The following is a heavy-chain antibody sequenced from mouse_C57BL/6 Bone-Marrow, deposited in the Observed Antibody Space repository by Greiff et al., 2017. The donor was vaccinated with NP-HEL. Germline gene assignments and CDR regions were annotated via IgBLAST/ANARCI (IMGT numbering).Heavy chain of an antibody. D-gene: IGHD2-10*02. J-gene: IGHJ2*01. CDR1: GFTFSSYG. CDR3: ARHPSGYYFDY. CDR2: ISSGGSYT. V-gene: IGHV5-6*01. Sequence: VQLKESGGDLVKPGGSLKLSCAASGFTFSSYGMSWVRQTPDKRLEWVATISSGGSYTYYPDSVKGRFTISRDNAKNTLYLQMSSLKSEDTAMYYCARHPSGYYFDYWGQGTTLTVSS.